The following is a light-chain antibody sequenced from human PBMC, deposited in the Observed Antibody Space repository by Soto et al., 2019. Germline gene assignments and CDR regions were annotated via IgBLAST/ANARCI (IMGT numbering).Light chain of an antibody. V-gene: IGLV2-8*01. CDR2: EVN. CDR1: SSDVGGYNY. Sequence: QSVLTQPPSASGSPGQSVAISCAGTSSDVGGYNYVSWYQQHPGKAPKLMIYEVNKRPSGVPDRFSGSKSGNTASLTVSGLQAEDEADYLCSSYAGSSNVFATGRKVTVL. J-gene: IGLJ1*01. CDR3: SSYAGSSNV.